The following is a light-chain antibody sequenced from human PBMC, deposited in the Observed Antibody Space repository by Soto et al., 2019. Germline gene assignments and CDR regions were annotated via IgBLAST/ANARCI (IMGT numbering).Light chain of an antibody. J-gene: IGKJ5*01. Sequence: EAVLTQSPATLSLSPGETATLSCRASHNVDIYVAWYQQKPGQAPRLLIYDASNRATGIPARFSGSGSGTDFTLTISILEPEDFAVYYCQQRKYWPPLTFGQGTRLE. CDR1: HNVDIY. CDR2: DAS. CDR3: QQRKYWPPLT. V-gene: IGKV3-11*01.